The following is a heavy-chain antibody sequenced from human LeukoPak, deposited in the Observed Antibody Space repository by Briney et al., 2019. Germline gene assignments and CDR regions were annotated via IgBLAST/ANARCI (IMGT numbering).Heavy chain of an antibody. D-gene: IGHD2-2*01. Sequence: GGSLRLSCAASGFTFSNYAMSWVRQAPGKGLEWVSSITSGGGTTYYADSVKGRFTISRDNSKNTLYLQMDSLRAEDTAVYYCAKYRCSSASCRGSFDNWGQGTLVTVSS. CDR2: ITSGGGTT. J-gene: IGHJ4*02. CDR1: GFTFSNYA. CDR3: AKYRCSSASCRGSFDN. V-gene: IGHV3-23*01.